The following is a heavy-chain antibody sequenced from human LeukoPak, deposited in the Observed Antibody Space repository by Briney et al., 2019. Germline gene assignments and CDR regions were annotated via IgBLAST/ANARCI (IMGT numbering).Heavy chain of an antibody. CDR2: IKSKTDGGTT. D-gene: IGHD3-16*02. CDR1: GFTFSNAW. V-gene: IGHV3-15*01. CDR3: TTSGYDYVWGSYRYTFDY. J-gene: IGHJ4*02. Sequence: GGSLRLSCAASGFTFSNAWMSWVRQAPGKGLEWVGRIKSKTDGGTTDYAAPVKGRFTISRDDSKNTLYLQMDSLKTEDTAVYYCTTSGYDYVWGSYRYTFDYWGQGTLVTVSS.